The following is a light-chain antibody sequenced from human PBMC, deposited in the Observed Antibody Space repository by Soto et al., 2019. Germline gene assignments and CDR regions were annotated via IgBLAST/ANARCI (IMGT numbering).Light chain of an antibody. J-gene: IGLJ2*01. CDR2: STD. V-gene: IGLV1-44*01. CDR1: GSNIGSNT. CDR3: EAWDDSLSGPV. Sequence: QSVVTQPPSTSGTPGQRVTISCSGSGSNIGSNTVNWYQQLTGTAPKVVIPSTDQRPSGVPDRFSGANSGTSASLAISGLQSEDEADYYCEAWDDSLSGPVFGGGTKLIFL.